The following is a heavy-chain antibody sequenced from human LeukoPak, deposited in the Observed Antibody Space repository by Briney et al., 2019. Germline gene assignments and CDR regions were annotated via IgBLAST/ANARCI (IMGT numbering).Heavy chain of an antibody. J-gene: IGHJ5*02. CDR3: ARASCSSTSCYNWFDP. V-gene: IGHV4-39*07. D-gene: IGHD2-2*01. CDR1: GGSISSSSYY. CDR2: IYYSGST. Sequence: SETLSLTCTVSGGSISSSSYYWGWIRQPPGKGLEWIGSIYYSGSTYYNLSLKSRVTISVDTSKNQFSLKLSSVTAADTAVYYCARASCSSTSCYNWFDPWGQGTLVTVSS.